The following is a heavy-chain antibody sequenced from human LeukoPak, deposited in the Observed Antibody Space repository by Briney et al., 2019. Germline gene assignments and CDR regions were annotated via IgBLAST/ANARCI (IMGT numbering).Heavy chain of an antibody. V-gene: IGHV3-20*04. CDR1: GFTFDDYG. CDR3: AKDAYYYDSSGYYYLDY. CDR2: INWNGGST. D-gene: IGHD3-22*01. Sequence: GGSLRLSCAAPGFTFDDYGMSWVRQAPGKGLEWVSGINWNGGSTGYADSVKGRFTISRDNSKNTLYLQMNSLRAEDTAVYYCAKDAYYYDSSGYYYLDYWGQGTLVTVSS. J-gene: IGHJ4*02.